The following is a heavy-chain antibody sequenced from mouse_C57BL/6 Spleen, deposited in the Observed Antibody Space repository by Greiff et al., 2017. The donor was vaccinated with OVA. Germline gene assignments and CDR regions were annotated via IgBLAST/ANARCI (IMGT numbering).Heavy chain of an antibody. D-gene: IGHD1-1*01. CDR2: INPNNGGT. J-gene: IGHJ2*01. CDR1: GYTFTDYN. V-gene: IGHV1-22*01. Sequence: VQLQQSGPELVKPGASVKMSCKASGYTFTDYNMHWVKQSHGKSLEWIGYINPNNGGTSYNQKFKGKATLTVNKSSSTAYMELRSLTSEDSAVYYCATGENYYGSLDYWGQGTTLTVSS. CDR3: ATGENYYGSLDY.